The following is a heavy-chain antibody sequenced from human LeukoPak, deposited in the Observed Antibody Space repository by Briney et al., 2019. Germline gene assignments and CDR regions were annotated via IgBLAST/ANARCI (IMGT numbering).Heavy chain of an antibody. CDR2: INPNNGGP. Sequence: ASVKVSCKASGYTFTDYYIHWVRQAPGQGLEWMGWINPNNGGPNYAQKFQGRVTMTRDTSISTAYMELTRLRSDDTAVYYCARGGLRVMVYRLYYMDVWGKGTTVTVSS. CDR1: GYTFTDYY. D-gene: IGHD2-8*01. J-gene: IGHJ6*03. CDR3: ARGGLRVMVYRLYYMDV. V-gene: IGHV1-2*02.